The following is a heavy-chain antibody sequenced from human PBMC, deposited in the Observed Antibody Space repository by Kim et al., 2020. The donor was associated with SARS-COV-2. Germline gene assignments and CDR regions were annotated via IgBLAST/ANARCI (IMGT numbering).Heavy chain of an antibody. J-gene: IGHJ4*02. Sequence: PSLKRRVTISVDTSKNQFSLKLSSVTAADTAVYYCARRQYYDSSGYFDYWGQGTLVTVSS. V-gene: IGHV4-59*08. CDR3: ARRQYYDSSGYFDY. D-gene: IGHD3-22*01.